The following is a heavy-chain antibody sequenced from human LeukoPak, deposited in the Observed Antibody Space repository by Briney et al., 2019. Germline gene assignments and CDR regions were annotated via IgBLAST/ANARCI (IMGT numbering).Heavy chain of an antibody. CDR2: IYHSGST. J-gene: IGHJ4*02. V-gene: IGHV4-39*07. CDR3: ARATAGTTLFEGIDY. D-gene: IGHD1-1*01. CDR1: GGSISSSSYY. Sequence: PSETLSLTCTVSGGSISSSSYYWGWIRQPPGKGLEWIGSIYHSGSTYYNPSLKSRVTISVDTSKNQFSLKLSSVTAADTAVYYCARATAGTTLFEGIDYWGQGTLVTVSS.